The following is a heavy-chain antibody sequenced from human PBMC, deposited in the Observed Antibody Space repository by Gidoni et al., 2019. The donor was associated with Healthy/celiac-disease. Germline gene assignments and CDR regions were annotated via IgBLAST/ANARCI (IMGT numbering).Heavy chain of an antibody. CDR1: GFTFSGSA. Sequence: EVQLVESGGGLVQPGGSLKLSCAASGFTFSGSAMHWVRQASGKGLEWVGRIRSKANSYATAYAASVKGRFTISRDDSKNTAYLQMNSLKTEDTAVYYCTSLYYYDSSGYYLHYWGQGTLVTVSS. CDR3: TSLYYYDSSGYYLHY. V-gene: IGHV3-73*01. J-gene: IGHJ4*02. CDR2: IRSKANSYAT. D-gene: IGHD3-22*01.